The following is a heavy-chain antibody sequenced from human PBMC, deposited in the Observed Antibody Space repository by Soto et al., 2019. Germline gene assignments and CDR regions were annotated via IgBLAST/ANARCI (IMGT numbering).Heavy chain of an antibody. CDR2: MSPNTGTI. V-gene: IGHV1-8*01. D-gene: IGHD1-20*01. J-gene: IGHJ3*02. CDR1: GYTFTSYD. CDR3: ARDRPGIKTYEAFDI. Sequence: XSVKGSCKASGYTFTSYDINWVRQATGQGPEWMGWMSPNTGTIVYAQKFQGRVTMTRNTSTSTAYMTLSSLRSEDTAVYYCARDRPGIKTYEAFDIWGQGTTVTVSS.